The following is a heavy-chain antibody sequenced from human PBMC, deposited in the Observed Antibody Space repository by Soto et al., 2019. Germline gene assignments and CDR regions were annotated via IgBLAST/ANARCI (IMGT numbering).Heavy chain of an antibody. Sequence: GASVKVSCKASGYPITSYYMHWVRQAPGQGLEWMGIINPSGGSTGYAQKFQGRATMSRDTSTSTVYMELSSLRSEDTAVYYCARDRSDDKVWGSYSLGHGAFDIWGQGTMVTVSS. J-gene: IGHJ3*02. D-gene: IGHD3-16*01. CDR2: INPSGGST. CDR1: GYPITSYY. V-gene: IGHV1-46*01. CDR3: ARDRSDDKVWGSYSLGHGAFDI.